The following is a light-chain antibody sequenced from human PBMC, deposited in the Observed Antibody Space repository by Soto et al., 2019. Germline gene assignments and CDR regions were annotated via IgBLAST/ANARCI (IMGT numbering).Light chain of an antibody. CDR1: QSVSSSY. CDR3: QQYGYSRT. J-gene: IGKJ1*01. CDR2: GAA. Sequence: EIVLTQSPGTLSLSPGERATLSCRASQSVSSSYLAWYQKNPGQAPRLLIYGAASRATGIPDRFSGSGSGTHVTITISRLEPEDFAVYYCQQYGYSRTFGQGTKVEIK. V-gene: IGKV3-20*01.